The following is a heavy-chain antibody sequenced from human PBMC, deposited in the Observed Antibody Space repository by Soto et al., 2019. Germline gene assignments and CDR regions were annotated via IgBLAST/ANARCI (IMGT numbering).Heavy chain of an antibody. CDR2: IRTKPEGETT. D-gene: IGHD1-1*01. Sequence: EVQLLESGGGLVKPGGSLRLSCAASGFSFSSAWMNWVRQAPGKGLEWVGRIRTKPEGETTDYPAPVKGRFTISRDDSKTTLYLQMTSLEIEDTAVYYCTTGSNEGYWGQGTLVTVSS. V-gene: IGHV3-15*07. CDR3: TTGSNEGY. J-gene: IGHJ4*02. CDR1: GFSFSSAW.